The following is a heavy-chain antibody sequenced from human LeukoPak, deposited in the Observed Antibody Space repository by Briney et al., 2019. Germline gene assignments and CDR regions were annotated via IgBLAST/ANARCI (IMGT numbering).Heavy chain of an antibody. CDR2: IIPIFGTA. V-gene: IGHV1-69*05. CDR1: GGTFSSYA. CDR3: ARGYSRYCSGGSCPRALDY. J-gene: IGHJ4*02. Sequence: GASVTVSCKASGGTFSSYAISWVRQAPGQGLEWMGGIIPIFGTANYAQKFQGRVTITTDESTSTAYMELSSLRSEDTAVYYCARGYSRYCSGGSCPRALDYWGQGTLVTVSS. D-gene: IGHD2-15*01.